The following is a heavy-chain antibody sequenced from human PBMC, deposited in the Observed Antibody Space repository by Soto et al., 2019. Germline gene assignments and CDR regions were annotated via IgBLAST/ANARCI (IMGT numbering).Heavy chain of an antibody. Sequence: GGSLRLSCAASGFTVSSNYMSWVRQAPGKGLEWVSVIYSGGSTYYADSVKGRFTISRDNSKNTLYLQMNSLRAEDTAVYYCARGRERMYYYYYYMDVWGKGTMGTVSS. CDR3: ARGRERMYYYYYYMDV. J-gene: IGHJ6*03. CDR1: GFTVSSNY. D-gene: IGHD1-26*01. V-gene: IGHV3-66*01. CDR2: IYSGGST.